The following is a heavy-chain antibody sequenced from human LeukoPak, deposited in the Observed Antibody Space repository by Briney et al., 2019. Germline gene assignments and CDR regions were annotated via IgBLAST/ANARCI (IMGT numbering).Heavy chain of an antibody. D-gene: IGHD3-22*01. J-gene: IGHJ4*02. CDR3: SKDLDSSCCLYCCDY. Sequence: PGGSLRVSCTASGYTFADYAMNWVRQAPGQGLEWISGINRNSGSTTYAQYVKGRFTITRDTAKSSAYMQMNRLSAEDTPLYYCSKDLDSSCCLYCCDYGGRGTLVTVSS. CDR1: GYTFADYA. V-gene: IGHV3-9*01. CDR2: INRNSGST.